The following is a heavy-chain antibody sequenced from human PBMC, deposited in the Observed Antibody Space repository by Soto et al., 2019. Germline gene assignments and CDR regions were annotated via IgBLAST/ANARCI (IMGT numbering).Heavy chain of an antibody. CDR3: AVGSVDIVPTGMKPFDP. J-gene: IGHJ5*02. CDR1: GVTFSNYA. V-gene: IGHV1-69*12. D-gene: IGHD5-12*01. Sequence: QVQLVQSGAEVKKPGSSVKVSCKAAGVTFSNYAISWVRQAPGQGLEWMGGIIPIFGTANYAQKFQGRVTITADESTSTAYMELSSLRSEDMAIYYCAVGSVDIVPTGMKPFDPWGQGTLVTVSS. CDR2: IIPIFGTA.